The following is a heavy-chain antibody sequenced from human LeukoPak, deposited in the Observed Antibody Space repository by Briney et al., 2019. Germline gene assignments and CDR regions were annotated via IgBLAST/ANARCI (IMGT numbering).Heavy chain of an antibody. CDR2: INHSGST. CDR1: GGSFSGYY. Sequence: SETLSLTCAVYGGSFSGYYWSWIRQPPGKGLEWIGEINHSGSTNCNPSLKSRVTISVDTSKNQFSLKLSSVTAADTAVYYCARGYLQGCSGTSCDPYGMDVWGQGTTVTVSS. V-gene: IGHV4-34*01. D-gene: IGHD2-2*01. J-gene: IGHJ6*02. CDR3: ARGYLQGCSGTSCDPYGMDV.